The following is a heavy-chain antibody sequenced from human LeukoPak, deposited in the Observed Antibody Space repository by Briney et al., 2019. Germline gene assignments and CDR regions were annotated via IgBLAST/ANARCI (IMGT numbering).Heavy chain of an antibody. J-gene: IGHJ4*02. CDR2: IYNSGST. V-gene: IGHV4-30-4*08. CDR3: ASLTRNYDILTGYGPYYFDY. CDR1: GGSISSGDYY. Sequence: PSQTLSFTCTVSGGSISSGDYYWSWIRQPPGKGLEWIGYIYNSGSTYHNSSLKSQVSISVDTSKNQFSLKVSSVTAADTAVYYCASLTRNYDILTGYGPYYFDYWGQGTLVTVSS. D-gene: IGHD3-9*01.